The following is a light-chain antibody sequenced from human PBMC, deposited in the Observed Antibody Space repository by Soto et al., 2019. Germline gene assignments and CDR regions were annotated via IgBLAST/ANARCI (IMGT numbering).Light chain of an antibody. J-gene: IGKJ4*01. V-gene: IGKV1-33*01. Sequence: DIQMTQSPSSLSASVGYRVTITCQASQDISNYLNWYQQKPGTAPKLLIYDASNLETGVPSRFSGSGSGTDFTFTISSLQPEDIATYYCQQYDNLPPLTFGGGTKVEIK. CDR2: DAS. CDR3: QQYDNLPPLT. CDR1: QDISNY.